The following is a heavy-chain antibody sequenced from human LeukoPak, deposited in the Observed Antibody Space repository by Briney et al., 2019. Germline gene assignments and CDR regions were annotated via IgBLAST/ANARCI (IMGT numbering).Heavy chain of an antibody. CDR2: ISYDGSNK. V-gene: IGHV3-30*18. Sequence: GGSLRLSCAASGFTFSSYGMHWVRQAPGKGLEWVAVISYDGSNKYYADSVKGRFTISRDNSKNTLYLQMNSLRAGDTAVYYCAKEMTPVPYDYYYYYGMDVWGKGTTVTVSS. CDR1: GFTFSSYG. J-gene: IGHJ6*04. CDR3: AKEMTPVPYDYYYYYGMDV. D-gene: IGHD4-17*01.